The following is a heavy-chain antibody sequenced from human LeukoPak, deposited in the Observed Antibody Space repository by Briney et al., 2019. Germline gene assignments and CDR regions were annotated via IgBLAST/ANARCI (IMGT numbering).Heavy chain of an antibody. V-gene: IGHV1-69*04. D-gene: IGHD3-10*01. J-gene: IGHJ5*02. CDR3: ALYYYGSGSGAVFDP. CDR1: GGTFSSYA. CDR2: IIPILGIA. Sequence: GASVKVSCKASGGTFSSYAISWVRQAPGQGLEWMGRIIPILGIANYAQKFLGRVMITADKSTSTAYMELSGLRSEDTAVYYCALYYYGSGSGAVFDPWGQGTLVTVSS.